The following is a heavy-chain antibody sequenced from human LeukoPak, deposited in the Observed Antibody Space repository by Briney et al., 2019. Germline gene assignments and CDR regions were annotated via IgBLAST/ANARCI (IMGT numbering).Heavy chain of an antibody. CDR1: GYSFNTYW. Sequence: GEPLKISCKGSGYSFNTYWIGWVRQMPGKGLEWMGIIYPGDSDTRYSPSFQGQVTISADKSISTAYLQWSSLKASDTAMYYCARSRMVRGVIGFDYWGQGTLVTVSS. CDR3: ARSRMVRGVIGFDY. CDR2: IYPGDSDT. J-gene: IGHJ4*02. D-gene: IGHD3-10*01. V-gene: IGHV5-51*01.